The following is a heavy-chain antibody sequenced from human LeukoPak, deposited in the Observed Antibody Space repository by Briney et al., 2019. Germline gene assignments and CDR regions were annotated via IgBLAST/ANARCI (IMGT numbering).Heavy chain of an antibody. V-gene: IGHV4-39*01. D-gene: IGHD5-12*01. CDR2: VYYGRTT. Sequence: GSLRLSCAASGFTVSSNYMSWIRQSPGKGLEWIGSVYYGRTTYYNPSLDGRVTVSLDTSANQFSLQLNSVTAADTAVYYCVRHDGRGGATMGAFDSWGQGSLVTVSS. CDR1: GFTVSSNY. J-gene: IGHJ5*01. CDR3: VRHDGRGGATMGAFDS.